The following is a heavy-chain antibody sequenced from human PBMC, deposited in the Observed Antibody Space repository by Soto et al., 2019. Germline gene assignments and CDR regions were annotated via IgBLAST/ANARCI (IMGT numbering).Heavy chain of an antibody. CDR2: ISGSGGST. CDR1: GFTFSSYA. CDR3: AKDWRYYDILTGYRYFDY. D-gene: IGHD3-9*01. V-gene: IGHV3-23*01. J-gene: IGHJ4*02. Sequence: GGSLRLSCAASGFTFSSYAMSWVRQAPGKGLEWVSAISGSGGSTYYADSVKGRFTISRDNSKNTLYLQMNSLRAEDTAVYYCAKDWRYYDILTGYRYFDYWGQGTLVTVSS.